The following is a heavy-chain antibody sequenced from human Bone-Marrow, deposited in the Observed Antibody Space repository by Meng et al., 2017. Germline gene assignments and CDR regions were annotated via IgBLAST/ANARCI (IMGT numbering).Heavy chain of an antibody. V-gene: IGHV3-7*03. Sequence: GESLKISCAASGFTFSSYAMSWVRRAPGKGLEWVANIKEDGSAKYYADSVKGRFTISRDNSKNTLYLQMNSLRAEDTAVYYCAKSIVVVVAALNYFDYWGQGTLVTVSS. CDR3: AKSIVVVVAALNYFDY. CDR1: GFTFSSYA. CDR2: IKEDGSAK. D-gene: IGHD2-15*01. J-gene: IGHJ4*02.